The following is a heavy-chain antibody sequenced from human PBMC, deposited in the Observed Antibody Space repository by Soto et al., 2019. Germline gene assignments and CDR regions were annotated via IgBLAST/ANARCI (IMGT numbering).Heavy chain of an antibody. Sequence: GGSLRLSCRVSGFPFNNSGMHWVRQAPGKGLEWLAVISYDGSDKYYADSVKGRVIISRYNSKNTLNLEMKSLRAEDTDIYYCVKDRVPGAYGHYYGMDVWGQGTTVTVSS. V-gene: IGHV3-30*18. CDR3: VKDRVPGAYGHYYGMDV. J-gene: IGHJ6*02. D-gene: IGHD5-12*01. CDR2: ISYDGSDK. CDR1: GFPFNNSG.